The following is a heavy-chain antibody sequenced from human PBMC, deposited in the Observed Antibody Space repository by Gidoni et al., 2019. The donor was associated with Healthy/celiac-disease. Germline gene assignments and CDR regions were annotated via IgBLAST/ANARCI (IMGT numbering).Heavy chain of an antibody. CDR2: IYHSGRT. J-gene: IGHJ4*02. CDR1: GYSISSGYY. D-gene: IGHD5-18*01. Sequence: QVQLQESGPGLVKPSETLSLTCTVSGYSISSGYYWGWIRQPPGKGLEWIGSIYHSGRTYYNPSLKSRVTISVDTSKNQFSLKLSSVTAADTAVYYCARVPTYSYGLDYWGQGTLVTVSS. V-gene: IGHV4-38-2*02. CDR3: ARVPTYSYGLDY.